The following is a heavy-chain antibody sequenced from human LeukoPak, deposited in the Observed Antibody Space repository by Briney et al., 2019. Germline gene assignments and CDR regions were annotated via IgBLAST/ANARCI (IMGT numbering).Heavy chain of an antibody. CDR3: ARQGASYYYDSSGYYPFDY. CDR1: GGSISSSSYY. CDR2: IYYSGST. Sequence: PSETLSLTCIVSGGSISSSSYYWGWLRQPPGKGLEWIGSIYYSGSTYYNPSLKSRVTISVDTSKNQFSLKLSSVTAADTAVYYCARQGASYYYDSSGYYPFDYWGQGTLVTVSS. D-gene: IGHD3-22*01. J-gene: IGHJ4*02. V-gene: IGHV4-39*01.